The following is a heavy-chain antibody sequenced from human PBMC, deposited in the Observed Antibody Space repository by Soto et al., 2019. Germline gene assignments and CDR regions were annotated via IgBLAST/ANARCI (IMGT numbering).Heavy chain of an antibody. CDR1: GYSFTRYW. J-gene: IGHJ6*02. CDR2: IYPGDLDT. V-gene: IGHV5-51*01. Sequence: GESLKISCKGVGYSFTRYWIGWVRQMPGKGLEWVGIIYPGDLDTRYSPSFQGQVTISADRSISTAYLQWSSLKASDTAMYFCARAPEVYCSSTSCYSTLDVWGQGTTVTVSS. D-gene: IGHD2-2*02. CDR3: ARAPEVYCSSTSCYSTLDV.